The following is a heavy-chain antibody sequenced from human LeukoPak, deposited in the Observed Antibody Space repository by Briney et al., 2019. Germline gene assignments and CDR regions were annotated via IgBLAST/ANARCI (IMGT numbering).Heavy chain of an antibody. CDR3: ARDPDDYGDYSYFDY. Sequence: GALRLSCAASGFTFSSYAMHWVRQAPGKGLEWVAVISYDGSNKYYADSVKGRFIISRDNSKNTLYLQMNSLRAEDTAVYYCARDPDDYGDYSYFDYWGQGTLVTVSS. V-gene: IGHV3-30-3*01. CDR2: ISYDGSNK. CDR1: GFTFSSYA. D-gene: IGHD4-17*01. J-gene: IGHJ4*02.